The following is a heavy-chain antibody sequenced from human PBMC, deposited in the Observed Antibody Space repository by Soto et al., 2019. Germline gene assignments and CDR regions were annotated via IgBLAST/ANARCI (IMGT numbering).Heavy chain of an antibody. V-gene: IGHV3-23*01. CDR1: GFTFASYA. CDR3: AKGSASGVPYYFDY. Sequence: PGGSLRLSCAASGFTFASYAMSWVRQPPGKGLEWVSAISDSGGSAYYADSVKGRFTISRDNSKNTLYLQMNSLRAEDTAVYYCAKGSASGVPYYFDYWGQGTLVTVSS. J-gene: IGHJ4*02. CDR2: ISDSGGSA. D-gene: IGHD6-13*01.